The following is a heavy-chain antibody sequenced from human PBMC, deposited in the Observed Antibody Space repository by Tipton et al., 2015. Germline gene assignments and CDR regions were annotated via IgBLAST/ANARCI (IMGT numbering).Heavy chain of an antibody. V-gene: IGHV4-38-2*01. CDR2: ISHSGNT. J-gene: IGHJ4*02. Sequence: TLSLTCAVSAYSISSDYYWGWIRQPPGKGLEWIGSISHSGNTYYNPSLKSRVTMSRDTSKTHVSLKLSSVTAADTAVYYCASPSLPHDRGDYYFQSWGQGSLVTVSS. CDR3: ASPSLPHDRGDYYFQS. D-gene: IGHD2-21*02. CDR1: AYSISSDYY.